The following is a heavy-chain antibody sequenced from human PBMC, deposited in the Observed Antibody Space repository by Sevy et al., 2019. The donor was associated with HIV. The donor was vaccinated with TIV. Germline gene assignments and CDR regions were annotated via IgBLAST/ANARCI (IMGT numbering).Heavy chain of an antibody. V-gene: IGHV3-9*01. CDR1: GFTFDDYA. CDR2: ISWDSNAI. CDR3: AKDKGYSYGAYGMDV. J-gene: IGHJ6*02. D-gene: IGHD5-18*01. Sequence: GGSLRLSCAASGFTFDDYAMHWVRQAPGKGLEWVSGISWDSNAIGYADSLRGRFTISRNNDKNSMYLQMKSLRAEDTALYYCAKDKGYSYGAYGMDVWGQGTTVTVSS.